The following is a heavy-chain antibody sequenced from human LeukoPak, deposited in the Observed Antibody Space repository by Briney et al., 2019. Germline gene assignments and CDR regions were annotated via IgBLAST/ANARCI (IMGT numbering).Heavy chain of an antibody. J-gene: IGHJ5*02. V-gene: IGHV4-39*07. CDR1: GDSTGSIGDN. Sequence: SETLSLTCSVCGDSTGSIGDNWAWFRQPPGKRPEWIVSGYYTGFTYFNPSRKSGVTISGDTSKNLLSRNMTSVTAAATSLYSCAKDDKNWLYDRWGQGTLVSVSS. CDR2: GYYTGFT. CDR3: AKDDKNWLYDR. D-gene: IGHD1-1*01.